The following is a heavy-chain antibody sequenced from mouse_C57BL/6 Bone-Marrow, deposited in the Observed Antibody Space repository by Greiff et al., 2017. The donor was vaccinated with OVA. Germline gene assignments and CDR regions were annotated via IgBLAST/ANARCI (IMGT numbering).Heavy chain of an antibody. CDR1: GYPFTSYL. D-gene: IGHD2-1*01. CDR2: INPSNGGT. V-gene: IGHV1-53*01. CDR3: ASGYGNYVCYFDV. Sequence: QVQLQQPGTELVKPGASVKLSCKASGYPFTSYLLHWVKQRPGQGLEWIGNINPSNGGTNYNEKFKSKATLTVDKSSSTAYMQLSSLTSEDSAVYVCASGYGNYVCYFDVWGTGTTVTVSS. J-gene: IGHJ1*03.